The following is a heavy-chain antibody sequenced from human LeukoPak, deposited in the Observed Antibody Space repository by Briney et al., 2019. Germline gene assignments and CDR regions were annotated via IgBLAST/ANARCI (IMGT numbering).Heavy chain of an antibody. CDR1: GGSFSGYY. CDR2: INHSGST. D-gene: IGHD3-3*01. Sequence: SETLSLTCAVYGGSFSGYYWSWIRQPPGKGLEWIGEINHSGSTNYNPSLKSRVTISVDTSKNQFSLKLSSVTAADTAVYYCARQNFWSGYVDYWGQGTLVTSPQ. CDR3: ARQNFWSGYVDY. J-gene: IGHJ4*02. V-gene: IGHV4-34*01.